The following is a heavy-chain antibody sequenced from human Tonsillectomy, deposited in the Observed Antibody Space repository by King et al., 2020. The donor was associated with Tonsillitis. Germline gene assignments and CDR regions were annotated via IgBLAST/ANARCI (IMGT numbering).Heavy chain of an antibody. CDR2: ISYDGSYI. J-gene: IGHJ4*02. Sequence: VQLVESGGGVVQPGRSLRLSCAASGFTFGTYGMHWVRQAPGKGLEWVAVISYDGSYIYYADSVRGRFTISRDNPKNTLYLKMNSLRAEDTAVYYCAKDRGGVDFDFDYWGQGTLVTVSS. V-gene: IGHV3-30*18. CDR1: GFTFGTYG. D-gene: IGHD3-9*01. CDR3: AKDRGGVDFDFDY.